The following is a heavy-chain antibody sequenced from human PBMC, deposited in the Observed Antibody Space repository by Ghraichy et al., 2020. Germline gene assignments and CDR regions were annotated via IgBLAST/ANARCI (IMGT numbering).Heavy chain of an antibody. Sequence: SETLSLTCTLTGDSFKTYFWSWIRQCPGKGLQWIGRVRSDGSTKYNPSFGNRVTLSVDTTNQQFSLSLRAATSADTAVYYCVRGMSIFTASALDVWGLGTTVTVSS. J-gene: IGHJ6*02. CDR3: VRGMSIFTASALDV. V-gene: IGHV4-59*03. CDR1: GDSFKTYF. D-gene: IGHD3-3*02. CDR2: VRSDGST.